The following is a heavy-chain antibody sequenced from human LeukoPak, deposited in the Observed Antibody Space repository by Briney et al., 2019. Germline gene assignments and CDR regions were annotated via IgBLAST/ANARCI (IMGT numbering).Heavy chain of an antibody. Sequence: GGSLRLSCAASGFIFSSYTMSWVRQAPGKGLEWVSAITGSGSSTYYADSVKGRFTISRDNSKSTPDLQMNGLRAGDTAVYYCAKKTYYYDSNAYGSYYFDYWGQGTLVTVSS. CDR2: ITGSGSST. CDR1: GFIFSSYT. J-gene: IGHJ4*02. V-gene: IGHV3-23*01. D-gene: IGHD3-22*01. CDR3: AKKTYYYDSNAYGSYYFDY.